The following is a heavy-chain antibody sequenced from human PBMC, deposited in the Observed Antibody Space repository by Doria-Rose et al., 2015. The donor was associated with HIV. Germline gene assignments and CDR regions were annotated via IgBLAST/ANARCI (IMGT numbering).Heavy chain of an antibody. CDR2: ISSTSAYI. CDR3: ATGVTLDY. D-gene: IGHD3-10*01. J-gene: IGHJ4*02. Sequence: VQLVQSGGGLVRPGGSLRLSCATSGFTFSSHRINWVRQAPGKGLARVSSISSTSAYINYADSVRGRFTISRDNARNSLYLQMDSLRAEDTAIYYCATGVTLDYWGQGTLVTVSS. V-gene: IGHV3-21*01. CDR1: GFTFSSHR.